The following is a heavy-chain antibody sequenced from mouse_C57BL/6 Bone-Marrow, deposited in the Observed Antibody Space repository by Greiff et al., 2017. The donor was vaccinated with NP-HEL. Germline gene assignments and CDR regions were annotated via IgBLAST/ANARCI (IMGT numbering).Heavy chain of an antibody. V-gene: IGHV5-12*01. CDR2: ISNGGGST. Sequence: EVNVVESGGGLVQPGGSLKLSCAASGFTFSDYYMYWVRQTPEKRLEWVAYISNGGGSTYYPDTVKGRFTISRDNAKNTLYLQMSRLKSEDTAMYYCARHSPITTVVAKDFDVWGTGTTVTVSS. J-gene: IGHJ1*03. CDR1: GFTFSDYY. D-gene: IGHD1-1*01. CDR3: ARHSPITTVVAKDFDV.